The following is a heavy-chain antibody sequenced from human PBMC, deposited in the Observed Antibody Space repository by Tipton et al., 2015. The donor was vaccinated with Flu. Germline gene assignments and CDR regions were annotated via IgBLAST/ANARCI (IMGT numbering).Heavy chain of an antibody. CDR2: IHTTGST. Sequence: TLSLTCTVSGDSISSGSYYWNWIRQPAGKGLEWIGRIHTTGSTNYSPSLGSRVTVSVDTSKSQFSLKVTSVTAADTAVYYCARANSALVTNHYYGLDVWGQGTTVTVSS. D-gene: IGHD5-18*01. J-gene: IGHJ6*02. CDR1: GDSISSGSYY. CDR3: ARANSALVTNHYYGLDV. V-gene: IGHV4-61*02.